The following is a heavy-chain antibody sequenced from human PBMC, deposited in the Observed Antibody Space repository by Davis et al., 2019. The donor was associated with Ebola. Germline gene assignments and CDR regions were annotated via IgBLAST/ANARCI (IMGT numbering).Heavy chain of an antibody. CDR1: GFTFSSYA. J-gene: IGHJ5*02. Sequence: GESLKISCAASGFTFSSYAMHWVRQAPGKGLEWVAVISYDGSNKYYADSVKGRFTISRDNSKNTLYLQMNSLRAEDTAVYYCARDHLSSGWYQGGFDPWGQGTLVTVSS. CDR3: ARDHLSSGWYQGGFDP. CDR2: ISYDGSNK. V-gene: IGHV3-30*04. D-gene: IGHD6-19*01.